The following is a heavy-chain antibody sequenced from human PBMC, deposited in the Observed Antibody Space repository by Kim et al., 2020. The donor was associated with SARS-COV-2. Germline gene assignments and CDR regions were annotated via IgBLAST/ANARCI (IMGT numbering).Heavy chain of an antibody. CDR3: ARDVSYSAGYFYY. D-gene: IGHD2-15*01. V-gene: IGHV3-30*04. CDR2: ISYDGSNK. J-gene: IGHJ4*02. Sequence: GGSLRLSCAASGFTFSSYAIHWVRQEPGKGLEWVAVISYDGSNKYYADSVKGRFTISRDNSKNTLYLQMNRLRAEDTAVYYCARDVSYSAGYFYYWGQG. CDR1: GFTFSSYA.